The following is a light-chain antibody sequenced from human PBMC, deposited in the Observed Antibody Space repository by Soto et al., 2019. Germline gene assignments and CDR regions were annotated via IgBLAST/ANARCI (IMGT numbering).Light chain of an antibody. V-gene: IGKV1-5*03. J-gene: IGKJ2*03. CDR2: KAS. Sequence: DIQMTQSPSTLSASVGDRVTITCRASQSIGTWVAWLQQKSGEAPKLLIYKASSLESGVPSRFSGSGSGTDFTLTISSLQPGDAATYYCQQYNSYSENSFGQGTRLEIK. CDR3: QQYNSYSENS. CDR1: QSIGTW.